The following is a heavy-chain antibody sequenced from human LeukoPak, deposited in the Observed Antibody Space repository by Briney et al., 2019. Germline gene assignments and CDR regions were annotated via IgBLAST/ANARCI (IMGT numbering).Heavy chain of an antibody. J-gene: IGHJ5*02. Sequence: EASVKVSCKASGYTFTSYAMHWVRQAPGQRLEWMGWSNAGNGNTKYSQEFQGRVTITRDTSASTAYTELSSLRSEDTAVYYCARGPNKSDGGNSGSAWFDPWGQGTLVTVSS. V-gene: IGHV1-3*02. D-gene: IGHD4-23*01. CDR3: ARGPNKSDGGNSGSAWFDP. CDR1: GYTFTSYA. CDR2: SNAGNGNT.